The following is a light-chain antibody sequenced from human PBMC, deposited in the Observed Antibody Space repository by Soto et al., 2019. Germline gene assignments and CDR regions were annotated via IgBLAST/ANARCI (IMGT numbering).Light chain of an antibody. Sequence: QSVLTQPPSASGIPGQRVTISCSGSSSNIGSSTVNWYQQLPGTAPKLLIYSNNQRPSGVPDRFSGSKSGTSASLAISGLQSEDEADYYCAAWDDSLNGYVFGTGTKVTVL. CDR2: SNN. V-gene: IGLV1-44*01. J-gene: IGLJ1*01. CDR1: SSNIGSST. CDR3: AAWDDSLNGYV.